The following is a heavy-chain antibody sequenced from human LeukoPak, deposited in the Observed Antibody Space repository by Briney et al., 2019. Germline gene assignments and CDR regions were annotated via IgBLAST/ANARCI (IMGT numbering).Heavy chain of an antibody. J-gene: IGHJ4*02. D-gene: IGHD3-22*01. CDR2: IYYSGST. Sequence: SETLSLTCTVSGGSVSSGSYYWSWVRQPPGKGLEWIGYIYYSGSTNYNPSLKSRVTVSVDTSKNQFSLKLSSVTAADTAVYYCARDQNEYYYDSSGYSLWGQGTLVTISS. CDR1: GGSVSSGSYY. V-gene: IGHV4-61*01. CDR3: ARDQNEYYYDSSGYSL.